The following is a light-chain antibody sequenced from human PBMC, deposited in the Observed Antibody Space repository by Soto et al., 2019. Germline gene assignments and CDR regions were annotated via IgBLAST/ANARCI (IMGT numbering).Light chain of an antibody. CDR2: GAS. J-gene: IGKJ1*01. Sequence: EVVLTQSPGTLSLSPRERATRSCRASQSVSNNYLAWYQHKPGQAPRLLIYGASNRAPGIPDRFSGSGSGPDFTLTISRLEPEDFAVYYCQQYAASPRTFGQGTVVEVK. CDR1: QSVSNNY. CDR3: QQYAASPRT. V-gene: IGKV3-20*01.